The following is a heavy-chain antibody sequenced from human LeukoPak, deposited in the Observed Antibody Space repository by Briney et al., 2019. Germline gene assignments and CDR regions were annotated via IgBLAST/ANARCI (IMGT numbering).Heavy chain of an antibody. V-gene: IGHV1-2*02. D-gene: IGHD1-26*01. Sequence: GASVKVSCKASGYTFTYYYLHWVRQAPGQGLEWMGWINPNSGGTNYAQKFQGRVTMTRDTSISTAYMELSRLRSDDTAVYYCARQTTSGGSYFGYWGQGTLVTVSS. CDR2: INPNSGGT. CDR1: GYTFTYYY. J-gene: IGHJ4*02. CDR3: ARQTTSGGSYFGY.